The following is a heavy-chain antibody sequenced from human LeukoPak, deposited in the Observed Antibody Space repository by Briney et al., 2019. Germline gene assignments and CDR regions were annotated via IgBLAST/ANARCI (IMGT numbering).Heavy chain of an antibody. J-gene: IGHJ6*03. CDR1: GFTVSSNY. Sequence: PGGSLRLSCAASGFTVSSNYMSWVRQAPGKGLEWVSSISSSNSYIYYADSVKGRFTISRDNAKNSLYLQMNSLRAEDTAVYYCARVASYFYYMDVWGKGTTVTVSS. V-gene: IGHV3-21*01. CDR3: ARVASYFYYMDV. CDR2: ISSSNSYI.